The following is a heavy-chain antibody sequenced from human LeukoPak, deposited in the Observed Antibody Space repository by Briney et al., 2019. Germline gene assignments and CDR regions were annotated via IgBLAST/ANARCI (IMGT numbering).Heavy chain of an antibody. CDR3: LIFPGR. CDR2: IKSRADGGTT. V-gene: IGHV3-15*05. J-gene: IGHJ4*02. D-gene: IGHD3-3*01. Sequence: GESLRLSCAASGFSVINAWMSWVRQAPGQGLEWVGRIKSRADGGTTGYAAPVEGRFSISRDDSENTLYLQMNSLQIDDTALYYCLIFPGRWGQGTLVTVSS. CDR1: GFSVINAW.